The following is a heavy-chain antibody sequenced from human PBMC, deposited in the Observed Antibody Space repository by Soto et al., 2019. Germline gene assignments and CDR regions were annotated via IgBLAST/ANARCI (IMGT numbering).Heavy chain of an antibody. CDR2: INSDGSST. V-gene: IGHV3-74*01. CDR1: EFTFSSSW. J-gene: IGHJ4*02. CDR3: ARPGRWAFDC. Sequence: GGSLRLSCAASEFTFSSSWMHWVRQAPGKGLVWVSQINSDGSSTNYADSVKGRFTISRDNAKNTLYLQMNSLRAEDTAVYYCARPGRWAFDCWGQGTLVTVSS.